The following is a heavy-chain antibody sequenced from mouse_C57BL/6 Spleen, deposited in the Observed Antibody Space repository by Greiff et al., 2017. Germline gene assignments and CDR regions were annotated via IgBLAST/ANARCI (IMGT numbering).Heavy chain of an antibody. D-gene: IGHD1-1*01. J-gene: IGHJ2*01. V-gene: IGHV1-69*01. CDR2: IDPSDSYT. Sequence: QVQLQQPGAELVMPGASVKLSCKASGYTFTSYWMHWVKQRPGQGLEWIGEIDPSDSYTNYNQKFKGKSTLTVDKSSSTAYMQLSSLTSEDSAVYYCASHYGSRKGYYFDYWGQGTTLTVSS. CDR1: GYTFTSYW. CDR3: ASHYGSRKGYYFDY.